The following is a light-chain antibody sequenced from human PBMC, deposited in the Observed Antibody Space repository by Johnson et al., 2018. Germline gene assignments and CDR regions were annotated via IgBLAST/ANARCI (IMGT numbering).Light chain of an antibody. CDR1: SSNIGNNY. CDR3: GTWDSSLSAGNV. CDR2: ENN. V-gene: IGLV1-51*02. J-gene: IGLJ1*01. Sequence: QSVLTQPPSVSAAPGQKVTISCSGSSSNIGNNYVSWYQQLPGTAPKLLIYENNKRPSGIPDRFSGSKSDTSATLVITGLQTGDEADYYCGTWDSSLSAGNVFGTGTKVTVL.